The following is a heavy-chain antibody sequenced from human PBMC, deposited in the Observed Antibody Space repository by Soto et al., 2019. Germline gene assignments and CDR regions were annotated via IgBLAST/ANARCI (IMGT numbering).Heavy chain of an antibody. Sequence: SETLSLTCTVSGGSISSSNWWSWVRQPPGKGLEWIGEIYHSGSTNYNPSPKSRVTISVDKSKNQFSLKLSSVTAADPAVYYWARDLERGSDNNCFDPWGQGTLVTV. D-gene: IGHD1-1*01. V-gene: IGHV4-4*02. J-gene: IGHJ5*02. CDR2: IYHSGST. CDR3: ARDLERGSDNNCFDP. CDR1: GGSISSSNW.